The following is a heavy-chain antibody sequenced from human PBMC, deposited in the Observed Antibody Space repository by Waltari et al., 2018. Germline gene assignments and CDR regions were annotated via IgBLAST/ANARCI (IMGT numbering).Heavy chain of an antibody. D-gene: IGHD5-12*01. Sequence: QLQLQESGPGLVKPSETLSLTCTVSGGSISSSSYYWGWIRQPPGKGLEWIGSIYYSGITYYNPSLKGRVTISVDTSKTPFSLNLSSVTAADTAVYYCARQGRSSLRRWAYFDYWGQGTLVTVSS. CDR1: GGSISSSSYY. CDR2: IYYSGIT. J-gene: IGHJ4*02. CDR3: ARQGRSSLRRWAYFDY. V-gene: IGHV4-39*01.